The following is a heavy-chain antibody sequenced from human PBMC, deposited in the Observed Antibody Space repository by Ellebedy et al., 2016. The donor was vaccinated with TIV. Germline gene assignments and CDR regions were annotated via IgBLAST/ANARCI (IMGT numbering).Heavy chain of an antibody. D-gene: IGHD1-26*01. V-gene: IGHV4-59*02. CDR3: ARGALIPGGSYYDQFDY. J-gene: IGHJ4*02. Sequence: MPSETLSLTCTLSEATVTSYSWSWIRQPPGKGLEWIGSISDRGISNYKSPLTSRLTITADTYKHHVSLNLNSVTAADTADYYCARGALIPGGSYYDQFDYWGQGVLVTVAS. CDR2: ISDRGIS. CDR1: EATVTSYS.